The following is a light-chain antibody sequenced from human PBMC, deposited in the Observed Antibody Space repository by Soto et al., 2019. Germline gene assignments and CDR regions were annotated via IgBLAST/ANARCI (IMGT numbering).Light chain of an antibody. J-gene: IGKJ1*01. CDR3: QQYSTSPLT. CDR2: DAS. Sequence: IQMTQSPSTLSASVGDRVSITCRASQSVGNSLAWYQQRPGKAPRVLIFDASTLDSGVPSRFSGSGSDTDFTFTISSLQPDDFATYYCQQYSTSPLTFGQGTKVDNK. CDR1: QSVGNS. V-gene: IGKV1-5*01.